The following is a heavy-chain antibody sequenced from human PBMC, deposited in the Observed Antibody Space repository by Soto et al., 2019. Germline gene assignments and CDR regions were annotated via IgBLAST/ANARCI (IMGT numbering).Heavy chain of an antibody. Sequence: PSETLSLTCTVSGGSISSYYWSWIRQPPGKGLEWIGYIYYSGSTNHNPSLKSRVTISVDTSKNQFSLKLSSVTAADTAVYYCARYYYEIGAFDIWGQGTMVTVS. J-gene: IGHJ3*02. CDR1: GGSISSYY. D-gene: IGHD3-22*01. CDR3: ARYYYEIGAFDI. CDR2: IYYSGST. V-gene: IGHV4-59*01.